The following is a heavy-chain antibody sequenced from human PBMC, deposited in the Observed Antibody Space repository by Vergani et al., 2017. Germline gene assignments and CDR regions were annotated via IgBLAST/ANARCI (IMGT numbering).Heavy chain of an antibody. D-gene: IGHD3-3*01. CDR1: GYTFTSYD. Sequence: QVQLVQSGAEVKKPGASVKVSCKASGYTFTSYDINWVRQATGQGLEWMGWMNPNSGNTGYAQKFQGRVTMTRNTSISTAYMELSSLRSEDTAVYYCARGKRVLRFLGWLSNPEFDYWGQGTLVTVSS. CDR3: ARGKRVLRFLGWLSNPEFDY. J-gene: IGHJ4*02. V-gene: IGHV1-8*01. CDR2: MNPNSGNT.